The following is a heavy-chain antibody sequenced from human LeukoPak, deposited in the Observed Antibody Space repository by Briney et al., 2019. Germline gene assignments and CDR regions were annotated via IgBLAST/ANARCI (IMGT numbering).Heavy chain of an antibody. J-gene: IGHJ4*02. Sequence: GGSLRLSCAASGFTFSSYSMNWVRQAPGKGLEWVSYISSSSTIYYADSVKGRFTISRDNAKNSLYLQMNSLRAEDTAVYYCARDAYSTDFDYWGQGTLVTVSS. CDR1: GFTFSSYS. V-gene: IGHV3-48*01. D-gene: IGHD4-11*01. CDR2: ISSSSTI. CDR3: ARDAYSTDFDY.